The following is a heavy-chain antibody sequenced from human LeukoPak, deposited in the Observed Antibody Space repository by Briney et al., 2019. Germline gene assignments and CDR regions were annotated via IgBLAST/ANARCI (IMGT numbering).Heavy chain of an antibody. CDR1: GYSISSGYY. CDR3: ARLEGVDY. Sequence: SETLSLTCAVSGYSISSGYYWGWIRQPPGKRLEWIGSIYHSGSTYYNPSLKSRVTISVDTSKNQFSLKLSSVTAADTAVYYCARLEGVDYWGQGTLVTVSS. J-gene: IGHJ4*02. D-gene: IGHD3-10*01. CDR2: IYHSGST. V-gene: IGHV4-38-2*01.